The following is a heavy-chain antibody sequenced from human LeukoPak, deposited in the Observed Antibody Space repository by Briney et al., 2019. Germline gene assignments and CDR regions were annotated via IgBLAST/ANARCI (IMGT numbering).Heavy chain of an antibody. J-gene: IGHJ4*02. Sequence: GRSLRLSCAASGVTFSIYGMHRVRQAPGKGLERVAVIWYDGSNSYYADSVKGRFTISRDNSKNTLYLQMNSLRAEDTAVYYCARGDSSSWYFNYWGQGTLVTVSS. CDR3: ARGDSSSWYFNY. D-gene: IGHD6-13*01. V-gene: IGHV3-33*01. CDR2: IWYDGSNS. CDR1: GVTFSIYG.